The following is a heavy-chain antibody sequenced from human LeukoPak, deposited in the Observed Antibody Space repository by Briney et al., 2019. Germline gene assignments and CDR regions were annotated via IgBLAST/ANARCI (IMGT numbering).Heavy chain of an antibody. V-gene: IGHV3-21*01. CDR1: GFTFSSYS. CDR3: ARVRDPLGARGGMDV. Sequence: GGPLRLSCAASGFTFSSYSMNWVRQAPGKGLEWVSSISSSSSYIYYADSVKGRFTISRDNAKNSLYMQMNSLRAEDTAAYYCARVRDPLGARGGMDVWGQGPTVTVSS. CDR2: ISSSSSYI. J-gene: IGHJ6*02. D-gene: IGHD7-27*01.